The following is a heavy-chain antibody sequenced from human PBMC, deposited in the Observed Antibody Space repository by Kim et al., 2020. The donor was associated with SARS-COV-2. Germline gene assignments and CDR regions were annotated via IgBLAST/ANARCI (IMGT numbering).Heavy chain of an antibody. J-gene: IGHJ4*02. D-gene: IGHD2-2*01. CDR3: ANGGSSSSWARLY. Sequence: YVGAVKGRFTISRDNSKNTLYLQMNSLGAEDTAVYYCANGGSSSSWARLYWGQGTLVIVSS. V-gene: IGHV3-33*06.